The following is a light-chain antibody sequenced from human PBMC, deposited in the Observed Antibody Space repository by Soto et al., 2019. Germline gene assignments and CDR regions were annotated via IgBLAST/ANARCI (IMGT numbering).Light chain of an antibody. J-gene: IGKJ3*01. Sequence: EIVLTQSPATLSLSPGERATLSCRASQSISSYLAWYQQKPDQAPRLLIYDAFNRAPGIPARFSGSGSGTDFTITISSPEPEDFAVYYCHQRSTWPFAFGPGTKVDIK. CDR2: DAF. CDR1: QSISSY. CDR3: HQRSTWPFA. V-gene: IGKV3-11*01.